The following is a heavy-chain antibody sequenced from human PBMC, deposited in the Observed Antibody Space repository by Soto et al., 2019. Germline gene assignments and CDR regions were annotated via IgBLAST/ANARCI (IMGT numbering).Heavy chain of an antibody. CDR3: VRDPSYYRSGSYYYFDL. CDR2: ISGTSDYI. Sequence: EGSLRLSCVASGFTFRSSSMNCVRQAPGKGLEWVSSISGTSDYIDYADSVRGRFTVSRDNVKNSLYLQMDSLRVADTALSFRVRDPSYYRSGSYYYFDLWGQGTQVTVSS. J-gene: IGHJ5*02. CDR1: GFTFRSSS. V-gene: IGHV3-21*01. D-gene: IGHD3-10*01.